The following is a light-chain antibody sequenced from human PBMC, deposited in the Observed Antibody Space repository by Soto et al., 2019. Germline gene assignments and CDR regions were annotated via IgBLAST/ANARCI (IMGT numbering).Light chain of an antibody. V-gene: IGLV2-23*01. CDR3: CSYSGSSIWV. Sequence: QSALTQPASVSGSPGQSITISCTGTSSDVGPYNLVSWYQQLPGKAPKLMTYEDSKRPSGVSNRFSGSKSGNTASLTISGLHAEDEADYYCCSYSGSSIWVFGGGTKLTVL. J-gene: IGLJ3*02. CDR2: EDS. CDR1: SSDVGPYNL.